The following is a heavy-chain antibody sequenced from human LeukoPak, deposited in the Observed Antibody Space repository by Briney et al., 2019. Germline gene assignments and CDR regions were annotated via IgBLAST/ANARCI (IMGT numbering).Heavy chain of an antibody. CDR2: INHSGST. D-gene: IGHD6-19*01. J-gene: IGHJ4*02. Sequence: SETLSLTCAVYGESFSGYYWSWIRQPPGKGLEWIGEINHSGSTNYSPSLKSRVTISVDTAKSQFSLKLSSVTAADTAMYYCARSQWLVALDYWGQGTLVTVSS. V-gene: IGHV4-34*01. CDR3: ARSQWLVALDY. CDR1: GESFSGYY.